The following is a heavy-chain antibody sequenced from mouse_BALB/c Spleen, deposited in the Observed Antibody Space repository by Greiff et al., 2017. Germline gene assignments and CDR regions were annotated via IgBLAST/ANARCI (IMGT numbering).Heavy chain of an antibody. D-gene: IGHD1-1*01. CDR1: GFTFTDYY. Sequence: EVKLVESGGGLVQPGGSLRLSCATSGFTFTDYYMSWVRQPPGKALEWLGFIRNKANGYTTEYSASVKGRFTISRDNSQSILYLQMNTLRAEDSATYYCARDGCSSYLYAMDYWGQGTSVTVSS. J-gene: IGHJ4*01. V-gene: IGHV7-3*02. CDR3: ARDGCSSYLYAMDY. CDR2: IRNKANGYTT.